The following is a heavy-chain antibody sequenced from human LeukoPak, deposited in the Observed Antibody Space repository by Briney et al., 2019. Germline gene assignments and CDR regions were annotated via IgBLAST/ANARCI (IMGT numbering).Heavy chain of an antibody. J-gene: IGHJ3*02. Sequence: ASVKVSCKASGYTFTSYYMHWVRQAPGQGLEWMGIINPSGGSTSYTQKFQGRVTMTRDTSTSTVYMELSSLRSEDTAVYYCARIKSYYYDTSDKDAFDIWGQGTMVTVSS. CDR2: INPSGGST. D-gene: IGHD3-22*01. CDR3: ARIKSYYYDTSDKDAFDI. V-gene: IGHV1-46*01. CDR1: GYTFTSYY.